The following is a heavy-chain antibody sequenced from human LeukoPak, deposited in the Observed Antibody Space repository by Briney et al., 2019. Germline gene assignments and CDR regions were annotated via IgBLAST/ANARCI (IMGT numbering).Heavy chain of an antibody. CDR3: ARGLRRPTYYYDSSGYYMGY. Sequence: GGSLRLSCAASGFTFSSYAMSWVRQAPGKGLEWVSYISSSGSTIYYADSVKGRFTISRDNAKNSLYLQMNSLRAEDTAVYYCARGLRRPTYYYDSSGYYMGYWGQGTLVTVSS. V-gene: IGHV3-48*04. CDR2: ISSSGSTI. J-gene: IGHJ4*02. CDR1: GFTFSSYA. D-gene: IGHD3-22*01.